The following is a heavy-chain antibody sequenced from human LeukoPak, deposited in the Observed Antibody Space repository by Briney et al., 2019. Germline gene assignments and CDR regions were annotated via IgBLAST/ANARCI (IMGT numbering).Heavy chain of an antibody. J-gene: IGHJ4*02. CDR2: ISYNGGIT. CDR3: VEFDY. V-gene: IGHV3-64D*09. CDR1: GFTFSNYG. Sequence: GGSLRLSCSASGFTFSNYGMHWVRQAPGKGLEFVSAISYNGGITKYADSVKGRFTISRDNSKNTLYLQMSSLRVEDTAVYYCVEFDYWGQGIPATVSS.